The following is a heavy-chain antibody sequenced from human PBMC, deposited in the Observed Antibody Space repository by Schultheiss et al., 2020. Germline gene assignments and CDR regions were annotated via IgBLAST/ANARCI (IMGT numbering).Heavy chain of an antibody. V-gene: IGHV3-15*07. D-gene: IGHD6-19*01. CDR2: IKSKTDGGTT. CDR1: GFTFSNAW. J-gene: IGHJ4*02. CDR3: ARDQLLAVAATASDY. Sequence: GGSLRLSCAASGFTFSNAWMNWVRQAPGKGLEWVGRIKSKTDGGTTDYAAPVKGRFTISRDNAKNSLYLQMNSLRAEDTAVYYCARDQLLAVAATASDYWGQGTLVTVSS.